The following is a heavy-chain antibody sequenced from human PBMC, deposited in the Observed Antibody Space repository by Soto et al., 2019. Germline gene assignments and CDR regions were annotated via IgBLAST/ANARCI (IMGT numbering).Heavy chain of an antibody. CDR1: GFTLSRYD. J-gene: IGHJ4*02. CDR3: AKAAAGTAFDY. Sequence: GDLRLSCEDSGFTLSRYDMSWVLQAPGKGLEWVSAISGIGGSTYYSDSVKVRSTISRDNSKNTLFLQMHSLRAEETALYYCAKAAAGTAFDYWGQGILVTVSS. D-gene: IGHD6-13*01. CDR2: ISGIGGST. V-gene: IGHV3-23*01.